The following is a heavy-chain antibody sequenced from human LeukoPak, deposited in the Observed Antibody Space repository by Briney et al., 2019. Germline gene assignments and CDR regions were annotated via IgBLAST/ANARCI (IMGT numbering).Heavy chain of an antibody. J-gene: IGHJ6*03. V-gene: IGHV4-39*07. CDR1: GGSISSSSYY. CDR2: INHSGST. D-gene: IGHD4-11*01. Sequence: SETLSLTCTVSGGSISSSSYYWSWIRQPPGKGLEWIGEINHSGSTNYNPSLKSRVTISVDTSKNQFSLKLSSVTAADTAVYYCARGDEVTSPAYYYYYYMDVWGKGTTVTVSS. CDR3: ARGDEVTSPAYYYYYYMDV.